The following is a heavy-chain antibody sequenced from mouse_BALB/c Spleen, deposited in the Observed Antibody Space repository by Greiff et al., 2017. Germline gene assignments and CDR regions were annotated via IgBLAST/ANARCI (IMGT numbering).Heavy chain of an antibody. Sequence: EVKLVESGPGLVKPSQSLSLTCTVTGYSITSDYAWNWIRQFPGNKLEWMGYISYSGSTSYNPSLKSRISITRDTSKNQFFLQLNSVTTEDTATYYCARGYYGSSYYWGQGTTLTVSS. CDR2: ISYSGST. CDR1: GYSITSDYA. V-gene: IGHV3-2*02. CDR3: ARGYYGSSYY. J-gene: IGHJ2*01. D-gene: IGHD1-1*01.